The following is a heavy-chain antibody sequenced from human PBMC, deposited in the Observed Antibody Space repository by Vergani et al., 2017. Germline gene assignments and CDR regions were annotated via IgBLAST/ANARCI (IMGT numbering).Heavy chain of an antibody. CDR3: ARADYGDYVFNY. D-gene: IGHD4-17*01. Sequence: EVQLVESGGGLVKPGGSLRLSCAASGFTFSNAWMSWVRQAPGKGLEWVGRIKSKTDGGTTDYATPVKGRFTISRDDSKNTLYLQMNSLRAEDTAVYYCARADYGDYVFNYWGQGTLVTVSS. V-gene: IGHV3-15*05. CDR2: IKSKTDGGTT. J-gene: IGHJ4*02. CDR1: GFTFSNAW.